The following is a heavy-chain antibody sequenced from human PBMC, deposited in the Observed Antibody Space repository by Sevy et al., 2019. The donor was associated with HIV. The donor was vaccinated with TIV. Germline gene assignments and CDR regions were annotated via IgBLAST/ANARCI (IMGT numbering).Heavy chain of an antibody. CDR2: IGDDSRYI. CDR3: ARDFTMFGVVSGIDY. V-gene: IGHV3-21*04. D-gene: IGHD3-3*01. Sequence: GGSLRLSCAASGFTFRTYSMNWVRQAPGKGLEWLSSIGDDSRYIHYSDSVKGRFTISRANTKNLLYLQINNLTVEDTAIYYCARDFTMFGVVSGIDYWGQGNLVTVSS. J-gene: IGHJ4*02. CDR1: GFTFRTYS.